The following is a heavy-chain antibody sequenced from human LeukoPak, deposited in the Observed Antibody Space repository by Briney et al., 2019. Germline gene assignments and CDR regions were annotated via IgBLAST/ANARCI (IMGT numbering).Heavy chain of an antibody. Sequence: PSETLSLTCTVSGGSISSSSYYWGWIRQPPGKGLEWIGSIYYSGSTYYNPSLKSRVTISVDTSKNQFSLKLSSVTAADTAVYYCARWYSSGWYPYFDYWGQGTLVTVSS. CDR1: GGSISSSSYY. V-gene: IGHV4-39*01. CDR3: ARWYSSGWYPYFDY. CDR2: IYYSGST. D-gene: IGHD6-19*01. J-gene: IGHJ4*02.